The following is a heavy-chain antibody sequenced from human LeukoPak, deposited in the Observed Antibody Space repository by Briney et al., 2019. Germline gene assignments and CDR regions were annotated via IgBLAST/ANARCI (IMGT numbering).Heavy chain of an antibody. CDR1: GGSISSGGYS. Sequence: SQTLSLTCAVSGGSISSGGYSWSWIRQPPGKGLEWIWYNYHSGSTYYNPSLKSRVTISVDRSKNQFPLKLSSVTAADTAVYYCARGFDSSGYYDFWFDPWGQGTLVTVSS. D-gene: IGHD3-22*01. CDR3: ARGFDSSGYYDFWFDP. J-gene: IGHJ5*02. V-gene: IGHV4-30-2*01. CDR2: NYHSGST.